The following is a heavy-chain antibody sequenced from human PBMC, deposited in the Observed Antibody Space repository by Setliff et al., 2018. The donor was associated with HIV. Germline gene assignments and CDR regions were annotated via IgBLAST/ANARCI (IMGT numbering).Heavy chain of an antibody. V-gene: IGHV4-4*07. CDR3: ALTGHRLLRGYMDV. J-gene: IGHJ6*03. D-gene: IGHD2-15*01. CDR2: LYVSGDT. Sequence: SETLSLTCYVTDDPISSYYWSWVRQPAGKGLERIGRLYVSGDTNYNPSLKSRVTMSLDTSKKHFSLNLKSVTAADTAVYYCALTGHRLLRGYMDVWGKGTTVTVSS. CDR1: DDPISSYY.